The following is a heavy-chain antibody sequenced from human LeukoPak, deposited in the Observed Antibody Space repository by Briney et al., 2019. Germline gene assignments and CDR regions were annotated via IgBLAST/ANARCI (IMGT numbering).Heavy chain of an antibody. J-gene: IGHJ4*02. Sequence: GASVTVSFKASGYTFTSYDINWVRQATGQGREWMGWMNPNSGNTGYAQKFQGRVTMTRNTSISTAYMELSSLRSEDTAVYYCARGLSTVKSHWGQGTLVTVSS. CDR1: GYTFTSYD. D-gene: IGHD4-17*01. CDR2: MNPNSGNT. CDR3: ARGLSTVKSH. V-gene: IGHV1-8*01.